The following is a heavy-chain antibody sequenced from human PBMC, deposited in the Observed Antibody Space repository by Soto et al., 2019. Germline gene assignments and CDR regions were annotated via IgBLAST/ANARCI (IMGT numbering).Heavy chain of an antibody. D-gene: IGHD3-9*01. CDR1: GGSFSGYY. V-gene: IGHV4-34*01. Sequence: QVQLQQWGAGLLKPSETLSLTCAVYGGSFSGYYWSWIRQPPGKGLEWIGEINHSGSTNYNPSLKSRVTISVDTSKNQFSLKLSSVTAADTAVYYCAREYYDILTGLNNWFDPWGQGTLVTVSS. CDR2: INHSGST. J-gene: IGHJ5*02. CDR3: AREYYDILTGLNNWFDP.